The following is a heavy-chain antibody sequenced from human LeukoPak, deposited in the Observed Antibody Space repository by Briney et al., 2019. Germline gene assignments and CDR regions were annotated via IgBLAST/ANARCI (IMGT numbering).Heavy chain of an antibody. J-gene: IGHJ4*02. CDR2: IYPDDSDT. Sequence: GESLKISCEASGYSFNNYWIAWVRQMPGKGLEWLGIIYPDDSDTTYSPSFQGQVTISVDMSISTAYLQWSSLKASDTAMYYCARRTTVTTTDLDYWGQGTLVTVSS. D-gene: IGHD4-17*01. V-gene: IGHV5-51*01. CDR3: ARRTTVTTTDLDY. CDR1: GYSFNNYW.